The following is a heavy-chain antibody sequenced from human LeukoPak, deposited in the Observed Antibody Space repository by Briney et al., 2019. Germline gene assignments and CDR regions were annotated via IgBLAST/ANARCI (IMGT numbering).Heavy chain of an antibody. CDR1: GFTFSSYA. J-gene: IGHJ3*02. D-gene: IGHD6-13*01. CDR2: ISYDGSNK. V-gene: IGHV3-30-3*01. Sequence: QAGGSLRLSCAASGFTFSSYAMHWVRQAPGKGLEWVAVISYDGSNKYYADSVKGRFTISRDNSKNTLYLQMNSLRAEDTAVYYCARDRVFADAFDIWGQGTMVTVSS. CDR3: ARDRVFADAFDI.